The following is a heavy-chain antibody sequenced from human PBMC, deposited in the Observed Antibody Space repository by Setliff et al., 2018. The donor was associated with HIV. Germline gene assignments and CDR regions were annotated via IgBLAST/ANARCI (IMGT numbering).Heavy chain of an antibody. CDR2: INPSGGGT. CDR1: GYSFTNYY. D-gene: IGHD4-17*01. Sequence: ASVKVSCKASGYSFTNYYMNWVRQAPGQGLEWMGIINPSGGGTTYAQKFQGRVTMTRDTSTDTPYMDLSSLTSEDTAVYYCARDDFTVSTKGDYWGQGTLVTVSS. V-gene: IGHV1-46*01. CDR3: ARDDFTVSTKGDY. J-gene: IGHJ4*02.